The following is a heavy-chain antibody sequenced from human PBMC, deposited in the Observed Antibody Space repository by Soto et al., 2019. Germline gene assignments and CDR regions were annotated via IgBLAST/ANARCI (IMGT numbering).Heavy chain of an antibody. CDR2: IYWNDDK. J-gene: IGHJ5*02. Sequence: QITLKESGPTLVKPTQTLTLTCTFSGFALSTSGVGVGWIRQPPGKALEWLALIYWNDDKRYSPSLRSRLTITKDTSKNQVVLTMTNMDPVDTATYYCAHRQGQGQWLFRRQVDWFDPWGQGTLVTVSS. CDR3: AHRQGQGQWLFRRQVDWFDP. V-gene: IGHV2-5*01. CDR1: GFALSTSGVG. D-gene: IGHD6-19*01.